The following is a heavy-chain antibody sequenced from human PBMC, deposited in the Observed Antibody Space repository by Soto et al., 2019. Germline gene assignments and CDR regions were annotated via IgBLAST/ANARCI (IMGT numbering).Heavy chain of an antibody. CDR3: ARAKAGSYYDSSGYYLDH. V-gene: IGHV1-69*01. CDR2: IVPIFGTA. Sequence: QVQLVQSGAEVKKPGSSVKVSCKASGGTFSSYAISWVRQAPGQGLEWMGGIVPIFGTANYAQKFQGRVTITADESTSTAYMELSSLRSEDTAVYYCARAKAGSYYDSSGYYLDHWGQGTLVTVSS. J-gene: IGHJ4*02. D-gene: IGHD3-22*01. CDR1: GGTFSSYA.